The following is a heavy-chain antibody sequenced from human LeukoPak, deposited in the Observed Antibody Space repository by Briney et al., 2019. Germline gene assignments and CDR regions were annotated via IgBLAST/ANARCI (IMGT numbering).Heavy chain of an antibody. V-gene: IGHV3-30*19. Sequence: GRSLRLSCAASGFTFSSYGMHWVRQAPGKGLEWVAVIWYGGSNKYYADSVKGRFTISRDNSKNTLYLQMNSLRAEDTAVYYCATAVEMATITGFDYWGQGTLVTVSS. D-gene: IGHD5-24*01. J-gene: IGHJ4*02. CDR2: IWYGGSNK. CDR1: GFTFSSYG. CDR3: ATAVEMATITGFDY.